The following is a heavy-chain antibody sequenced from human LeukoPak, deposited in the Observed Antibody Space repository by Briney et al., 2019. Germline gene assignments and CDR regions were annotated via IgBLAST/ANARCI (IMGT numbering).Heavy chain of an antibody. J-gene: IGHJ4*02. CDR3: TRDNPGMTSTDT. CDR1: GGSISSSSYY. V-gene: IGHV4-39*07. Sequence: SETLSLTCTVSGGSISSSSYYWGWIRQPPGKGLEWIGRMYTSGSTNYNPSLKSRVAISGATSKNQFSLKLSSVTAADTAVYYCTRDNPGMTSTDTWGQGTLITVSS. CDR2: MYTSGST. D-gene: IGHD1-1*01.